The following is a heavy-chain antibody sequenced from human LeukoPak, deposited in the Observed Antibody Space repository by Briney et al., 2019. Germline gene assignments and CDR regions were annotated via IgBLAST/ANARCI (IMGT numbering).Heavy chain of an antibody. J-gene: IGHJ4*02. V-gene: IGHV3-23*01. CDR1: GFTFSSYA. CDR3: AGESSYCSSTSCYIPFVY. D-gene: IGHD2-2*02. CDR2: ISGSGGST. Sequence: PGGSLRLSCAASGFTFSSYAMSWVRQAPGKGLEWVSAISGSGGSTYYADSVKGRFTISRDNSKNTLYLQMNSLRAEDTAVYYCAGESSYCSSTSCYIPFVYWGQGTLVTVSS.